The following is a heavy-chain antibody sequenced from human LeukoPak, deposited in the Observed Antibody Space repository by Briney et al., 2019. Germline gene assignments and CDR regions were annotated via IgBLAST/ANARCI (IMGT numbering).Heavy chain of an antibody. Sequence: PSQTLSLTCTVSGGSISSGDYYWSWIRQPPRKGLEWIGYIYYSGSTYYNPSLKSRVTISVDTSKNQFSLKLSSVTAADTAVYYCARVPWYYDSSGYEDDYWGRGTLVTASS. J-gene: IGHJ4*02. CDR1: GGSISSGDYY. CDR2: IYYSGST. D-gene: IGHD3-22*01. CDR3: ARVPWYYDSSGYEDDY. V-gene: IGHV4-30-4*01.